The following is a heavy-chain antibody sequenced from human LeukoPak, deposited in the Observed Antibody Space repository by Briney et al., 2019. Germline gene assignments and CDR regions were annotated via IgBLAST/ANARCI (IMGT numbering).Heavy chain of an antibody. D-gene: IGHD6-13*01. CDR1: GFTFSSYS. CDR2: ISSSSGTI. J-gene: IGHJ4*02. V-gene: IGHV3-48*01. Sequence: GGSLRLSCAASGFTFSSYSMNWVRQAPGKGLEWVSYISSSSGTIYYADSVKGRFTISRDNAKNSLYLQMNSLRAEDTAVYYCAKSLEGLAAAEGYWGQGTLVTVSS. CDR3: AKSLEGLAAAEGY.